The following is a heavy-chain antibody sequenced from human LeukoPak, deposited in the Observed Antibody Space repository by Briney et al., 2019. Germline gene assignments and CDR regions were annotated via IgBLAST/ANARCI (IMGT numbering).Heavy chain of an antibody. J-gene: IGHJ4*02. V-gene: IGHV1-3*01. CDR2: INAGNGNT. CDR1: GYTFTSYA. CDR3: ARDEARITIFGVAGYFDY. D-gene: IGHD3-3*01. Sequence: ASVKVSCKASGYTFTSYAMHWVRQDPGQRLEWMGWINAGNGNTKYSQKFQGRVTITRDTSASTAYMVLSSLRSEDTAVYYCARDEARITIFGVAGYFDYWGQGTLVTVSS.